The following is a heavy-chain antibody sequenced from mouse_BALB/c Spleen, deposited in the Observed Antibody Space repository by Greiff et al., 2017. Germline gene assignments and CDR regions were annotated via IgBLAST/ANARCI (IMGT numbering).Heavy chain of an antibody. V-gene: IGHV5-17*02. D-gene: IGHD1-1*01. CDR3: ARSDYYYGIYYFDY. J-gene: IGHJ2*01. Sequence: EVHLVESGGGLVQPGGSRKLSCAASGFTFSSFGMHWVRQAPEKGLEWVAYISSGSSTIYYADTVKGRFTISRDNPKNTLFLQMTSLRSEDTAMYYCARSDYYYGIYYFDYWGQGTTLTVSS. CDR1: GFTFSSFG. CDR2: ISSGSSTI.